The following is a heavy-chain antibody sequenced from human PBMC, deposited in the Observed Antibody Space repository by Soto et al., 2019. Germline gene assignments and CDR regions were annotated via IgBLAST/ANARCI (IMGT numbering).Heavy chain of an antibody. V-gene: IGHV3-23*04. CDR2: ISGSGGNT. CDR1: GFTFDDYA. J-gene: IGHJ6*02. Sequence: EVQLVESGGGLVQPGRSLRLSCAASGFTFDDYAMHWVRQAPGKGLEWVSGISGSGGNTYYADSVKGRFTISRDNSKNTLYLQMNSLSVEDTAVYYCAKDRSGRSSYAMDVWGQGTTVTVSS. CDR3: AKDRSGRSSYAMDV. D-gene: IGHD3-10*01.